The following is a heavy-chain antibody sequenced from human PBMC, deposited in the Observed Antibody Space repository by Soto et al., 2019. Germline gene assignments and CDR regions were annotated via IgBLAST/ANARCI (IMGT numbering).Heavy chain of an antibody. Sequence: ASVKVSCKASGYTFTSYDINWVRQATGQGLEWMGWMNPNSGNTGYAQKFQGRVTMTRNTSISTAYMELSSLRSEDTAVYYCERPGYGDYDDAFDIWGQGTMVTVSS. CDR3: ERPGYGDYDDAFDI. J-gene: IGHJ3*02. CDR2: MNPNSGNT. D-gene: IGHD4-17*01. CDR1: GYTFTSYD. V-gene: IGHV1-8*01.